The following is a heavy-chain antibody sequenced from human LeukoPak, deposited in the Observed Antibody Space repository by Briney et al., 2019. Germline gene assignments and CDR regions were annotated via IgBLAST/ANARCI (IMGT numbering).Heavy chain of an antibody. CDR3: ARGELHGFHDGDY. CDR1: GYTFTNNY. J-gene: IGHJ4*02. CDR2: INPSDGYT. D-gene: IGHD1-26*01. V-gene: IGHV1-46*01. Sequence: GASVKVSCKASGYTFTNNYLHWVRQAPGQGLEWMGTINPSDGYTSYAQKFQGRVTMTRDTTTSTVYMELSSLRSEDTAVYYCARGELHGFHDGDYWGQGTLVTVSS.